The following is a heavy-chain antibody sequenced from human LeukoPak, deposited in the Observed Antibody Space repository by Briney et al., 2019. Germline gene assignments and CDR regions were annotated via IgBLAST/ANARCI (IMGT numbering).Heavy chain of an antibody. V-gene: IGHV1-8*01. D-gene: IGHD1-1*01. CDR3: ARATRPYYYYYYYMDV. CDR1: GYTFTSYD. J-gene: IGHJ6*03. Sequence: ASVKVSCKASGYTFTSYDINWVRQATGQGLEWMGWMNPNSGNAGYAQKFQGRVTMTRNTSISTAYMELSSLRSEDTAVYYCARATRPYYYYYYYMDVWGKGTTVTVSS. CDR2: MNPNSGNA.